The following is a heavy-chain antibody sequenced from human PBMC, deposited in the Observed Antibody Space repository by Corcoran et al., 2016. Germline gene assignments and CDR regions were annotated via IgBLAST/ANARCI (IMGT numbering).Heavy chain of an antibody. V-gene: IGHV1-18*01. Sequence: QIQLVQSGAEVKMPGASVKVSCKASGYTFTNYGIYWVRQAPGQGLEWMGWISGNNGNTKYAQKIQGRVTMTTDTSTTTAYMELRSLRSDDTAVYYGARGDPAGMNWFDPWGQGTLVTVSS. CDR1: GYTFTNYG. D-gene: IGHD3-10*01. CDR3: ARGDPAGMNWFDP. J-gene: IGHJ5*02. CDR2: ISGNNGNT.